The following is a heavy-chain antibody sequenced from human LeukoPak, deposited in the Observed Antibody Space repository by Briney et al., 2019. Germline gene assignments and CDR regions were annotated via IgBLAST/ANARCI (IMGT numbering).Heavy chain of an antibody. D-gene: IGHD2-2*01. V-gene: IGHV1-2*02. Sequence: ASMKVSCKASGYTFTDYYMHWVRQAPGQGFEWMGWINPNDGDTNYAQKFQGRVTMTRDTSISTAHMEVSRLRSDDTAVYYCARANFLYCSSSTCLFDYWGQGTLVTVSS. CDR1: GYTFTDYY. J-gene: IGHJ4*02. CDR3: ARANFLYCSSSTCLFDY. CDR2: INPNDGDT.